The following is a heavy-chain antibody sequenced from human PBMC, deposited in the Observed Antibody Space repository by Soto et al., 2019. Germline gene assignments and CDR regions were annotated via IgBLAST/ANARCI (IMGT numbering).Heavy chain of an antibody. D-gene: IGHD1-7*01. CDR3: ARLLVGFLELPSYGMDV. J-gene: IGHJ6*02. CDR2: IIPIFGTA. V-gene: IGHV1-69*13. CDR1: GGTFSSYA. Sequence: ASVKVSCKASGGTFSSYAISWVRQAPGQGLEWMGGIIPIFGTANYAQKFQGRVTITADESTSTAYMELSSLRSEDTAVYYCARLLVGFLELPSYGMDVWGQGTTVTVSS.